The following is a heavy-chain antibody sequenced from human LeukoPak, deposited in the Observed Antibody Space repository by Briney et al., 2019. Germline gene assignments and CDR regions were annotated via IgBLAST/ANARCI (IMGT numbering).Heavy chain of an antibody. CDR3: ARDPRRERCYYYYMDV. CDR2: INWNGGST. V-gene: IGHV3-20*04. J-gene: IGHJ6*03. Sequence: GGSLRLSCAASGFTFAYYRMSWVGQAPGKGLEWVSGINWNGGSTGYADSVKGRFTIFRDNAKNSLYLHMNSLRAEDTAWYYCARDPRRERCYYYYMDVWGKGTTVTVSS. D-gene: IGHD1-1*01. CDR1: GFTFAYYR.